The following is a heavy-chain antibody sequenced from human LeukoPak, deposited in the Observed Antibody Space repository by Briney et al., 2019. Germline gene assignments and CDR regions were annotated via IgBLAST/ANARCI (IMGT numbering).Heavy chain of an antibody. J-gene: IGHJ4*02. CDR1: GYTFTSYY. CDR3: SRDNDSRDPPHFDY. CDR2: INPSGSST. V-gene: IGHV1-46*01. D-gene: IGHD3-16*01. Sequence: ASVKVSCKASGYTFTSYYMHWVRQPPGQGLEWMGLINPSGSSTNYARKFRGRVTLTADKSTRTAYMELSSLRSEDTAVYYCSRDNDSRDPPHFDYWGQGTLVTVSS.